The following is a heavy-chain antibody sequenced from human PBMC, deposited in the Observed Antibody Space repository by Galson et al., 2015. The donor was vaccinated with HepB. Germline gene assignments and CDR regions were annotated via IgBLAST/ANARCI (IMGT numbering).Heavy chain of an antibody. J-gene: IGHJ4*02. CDR3: AREGDSGSYLDY. CDR2: INWNGGST. CDR1: GFTFDDYG. D-gene: IGHD1-26*01. V-gene: IGHV3-20*04. Sequence: SLRLSCAASGFTFDDYGMSWVRQAPGKGLEWVSGINWNGGSTGYADSVKGRFTISRDSAKNSLYLQMNSLRAEDTALYYCAREGDSGSYLDYWGQGTLVTVSS.